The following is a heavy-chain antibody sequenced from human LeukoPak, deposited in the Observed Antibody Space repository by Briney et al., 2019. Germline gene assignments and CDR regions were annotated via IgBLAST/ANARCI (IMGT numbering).Heavy chain of an antibody. Sequence: ASVKVSCKASGYTFTSYYMHWVRQSPGQGLDLMGIINPSGGSTSYAQKFQGRVTMTRDMSTSTVYTELSSLRSEDTAVYYCASQLWFGEGYDAFDIWGQGTMVTVSS. V-gene: IGHV1-46*01. D-gene: IGHD3-10*01. CDR3: ASQLWFGEGYDAFDI. CDR1: GYTFTSYY. CDR2: INPSGGST. J-gene: IGHJ3*02.